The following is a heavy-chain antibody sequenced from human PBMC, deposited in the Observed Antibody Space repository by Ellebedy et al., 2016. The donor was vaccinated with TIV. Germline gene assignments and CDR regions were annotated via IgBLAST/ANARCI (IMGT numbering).Heavy chain of an antibody. J-gene: IGHJ5*02. V-gene: IGHV4-59*08. CDR1: GGSISSYY. Sequence: MPSQTLSLTCTVSGGSISSYYRSWIRQPPGKGLEWIGHIYVSGTTNSNSSLRSRVPISVDTSINQFSLKLTSVTAADTAVYYCARSYCTSARCYAHTYFDPWGQGTLVTVSS. D-gene: IGHD2-2*01. CDR3: ARSYCTSARCYAHTYFDP. CDR2: IYVSGTT.